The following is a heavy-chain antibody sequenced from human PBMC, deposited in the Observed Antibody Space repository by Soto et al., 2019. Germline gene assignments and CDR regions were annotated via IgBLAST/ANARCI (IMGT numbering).Heavy chain of an antibody. CDR1: GFTFSNYW. J-gene: IGHJ4*02. CDR3: ARAGSENDY. CDR2: IKEDGSER. Sequence: EVQLVESGGGLVQPGGSLRLSCAASGFTFSNYWMSWVRQAPGKGLAWVANIKEDGSERNYVDSVKGRLTISRDNAKNSLYLQLNSLRAEDTAVYYCARAGSENDYWGQGTLVTVSS. V-gene: IGHV3-7*05. D-gene: IGHD3-10*01.